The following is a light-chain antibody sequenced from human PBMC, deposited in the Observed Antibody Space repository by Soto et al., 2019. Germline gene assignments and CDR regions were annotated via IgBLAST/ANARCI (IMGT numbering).Light chain of an antibody. CDR1: SSNIGSTP. J-gene: IGLJ2*01. V-gene: IGLV1-44*01. Sequence: QSVLTQPPSASGTPGQRVTISCSRSSSNIGSTPVNCYQLLPGAAPKLLLYRNNQRPSGVHDRFSGSKSGTSASLAISGLRYEDEGVFSCAAWDDSLYGPVFGGGTKLTV. CDR2: RNN. CDR3: AAWDDSLYGPV.